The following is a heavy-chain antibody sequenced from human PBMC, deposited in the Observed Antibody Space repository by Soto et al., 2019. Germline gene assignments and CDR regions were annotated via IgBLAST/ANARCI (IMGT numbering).Heavy chain of an antibody. CDR2: IYYSGST. V-gene: IGHV4-31*03. D-gene: IGHD4-4*01. CDR3: ARSTMTTVTGDASDI. J-gene: IGHJ3*02. CDR1: GGSISSGGYY. Sequence: QVQLQESGPGLVKPSQTLSLTCTVSGGSISSGGYYWSWIRQHPGKGLEWIGYIYYSGSTYYNPPLKSRVTISVDTSKNQFSLKLSSVTAADTAVYYCARSTMTTVTGDASDIWGQGTMVTVSS.